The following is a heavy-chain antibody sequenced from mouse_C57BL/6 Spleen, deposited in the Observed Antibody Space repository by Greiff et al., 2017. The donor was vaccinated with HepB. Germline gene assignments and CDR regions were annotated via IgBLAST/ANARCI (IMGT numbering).Heavy chain of an antibody. V-gene: IGHV3-1*01. CDR1: GYSITSGYD. CDR3: AREDYSNYFDY. D-gene: IGHD2-13*01. Sequence: EVKLQESGPGMVKPSQSLSLTCTVPGYSITSGYDWHWIRHFPGNKLEWMGYISYSGSTNYNPSLKSRISITHDTSKNHFFLKLNSVTTEDTATYYCAREDYSNYFDYWGQGTTLTVSS. J-gene: IGHJ2*01. CDR2: ISYSGST.